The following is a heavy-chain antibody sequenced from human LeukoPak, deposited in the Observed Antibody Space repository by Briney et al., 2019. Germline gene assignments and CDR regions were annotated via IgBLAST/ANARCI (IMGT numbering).Heavy chain of an antibody. CDR1: GITFSSYA. D-gene: IGHD3-9*01. Sequence: GGSLRLSCAASGITFSSYAMSWVRQAPGKGLEWVSAISGSGGSTYYADSVKGRFTISRDNSKNTLYLQMNSLRAEDTAVYYCAKDEFVLRYFDWLPRLYYFDYWGQGTLVTVSS. CDR2: ISGSGGST. V-gene: IGHV3-23*01. CDR3: AKDEFVLRYFDWLPRLYYFDY. J-gene: IGHJ4*02.